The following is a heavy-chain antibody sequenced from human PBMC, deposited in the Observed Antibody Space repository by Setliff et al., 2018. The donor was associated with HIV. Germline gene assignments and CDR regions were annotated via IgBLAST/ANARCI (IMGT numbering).Heavy chain of an antibody. J-gene: IGHJ3*01. Sequence: GESLKISCQASGYSFTTYWIGWVRQMPGKGLEWMGIIYPGVYPGDSNPRYSPSFQGQVAMSADKSSRIAYLQWSRLKASDTAMYYCARLSGRGASGWWLGGFDVWGQGTMVTVSS. D-gene: IGHD6-19*01. CDR2: IYPGVYPGDSNP. CDR3: ARLSGRGASGWWLGGFDV. CDR1: GYSFTTYW. V-gene: IGHV5-51*01.